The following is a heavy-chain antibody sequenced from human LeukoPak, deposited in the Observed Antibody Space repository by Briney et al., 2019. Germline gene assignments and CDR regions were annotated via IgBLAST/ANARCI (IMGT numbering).Heavy chain of an antibody. CDR1: GGSISSYY. D-gene: IGHD3-10*01. CDR2: IYYSGST. V-gene: IGHV4-59*01. CDR3: ARETPSMVRGVFDH. J-gene: IGHJ4*02. Sequence: SETLSLTCTVSGGSISSYYWSWIRQPPGKGLEWIGYIYYSGSTNYNPSLKSRVTISVDTSKNQFSLKLSSVTAADTAVYYCARETPSMVRGVFDHWGQGTLVTVSS.